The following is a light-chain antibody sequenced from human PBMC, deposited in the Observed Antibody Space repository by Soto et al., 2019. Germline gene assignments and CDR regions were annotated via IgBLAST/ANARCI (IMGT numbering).Light chain of an antibody. CDR3: QTWGTGIGV. V-gene: IGLV4-69*01. Sequence: QPVLTQSLSASASLGASVKLTCTLSSGHSSYAIAWHQQQPEKGPRYLMKLNSDGSHSKGDGIPDRFSGSSSGAERYLTISSLQSEDEADYYCQTWGTGIGVFGGGTKVTVL. CDR1: SGHSSYA. J-gene: IGLJ2*01. CDR2: LNSDGSH.